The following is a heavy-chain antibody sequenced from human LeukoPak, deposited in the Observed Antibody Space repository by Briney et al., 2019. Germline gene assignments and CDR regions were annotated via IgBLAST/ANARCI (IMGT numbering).Heavy chain of an antibody. V-gene: IGHV1-69*04. CDR1: GGTVSSYA. CDR2: IIPILGIA. CDR3: ARGGTISLAASLRGDPRFDY. Sequence: SVKVSCKASGGTVSSYAISWVRQAPGQGLEWMGRIIPILGIANYAQKFQGRVTITADKSTNTAYMELSSLRSEDTAVYYCARGGTISLAASLRGDPRFDYWGQGTLVTVSS. D-gene: IGHD6-6*01. J-gene: IGHJ4*02.